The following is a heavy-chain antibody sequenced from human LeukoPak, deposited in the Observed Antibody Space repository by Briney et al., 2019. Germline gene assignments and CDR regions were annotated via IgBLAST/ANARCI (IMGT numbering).Heavy chain of an antibody. Sequence: APVKVSCKASGYTFTDYYMHWVRQAPGQGFEWMGWINPNDGDTNYAQKFQGRVTMTRDTSISTAHMEVSRLRSDDTAVYYCARANFLYCSSSTCLFDYWGQGTLVTVS. J-gene: IGHJ4*02. CDR2: INPNDGDT. CDR1: GYTFTDYY. V-gene: IGHV1-2*02. CDR3: ARANFLYCSSSTCLFDY. D-gene: IGHD2-2*01.